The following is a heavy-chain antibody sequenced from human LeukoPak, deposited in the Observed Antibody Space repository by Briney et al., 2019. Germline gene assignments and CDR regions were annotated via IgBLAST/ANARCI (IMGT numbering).Heavy chain of an antibody. CDR2: IYYSGST. J-gene: IGHJ5*02. CDR3: ARDGSGDYGWFDP. D-gene: IGHD4-17*01. Sequence: SETLSLTCTVSGGSISSYYWSWIRQAPGKGLEWNGYIYYSGSTNYNPSLKSRVTISVDTSKNQFSLKLSSVTAADTAVYYRARDGSGDYGWFDPWGQGTLVTVSS. CDR1: GGSISSYY. V-gene: IGHV4-59*01.